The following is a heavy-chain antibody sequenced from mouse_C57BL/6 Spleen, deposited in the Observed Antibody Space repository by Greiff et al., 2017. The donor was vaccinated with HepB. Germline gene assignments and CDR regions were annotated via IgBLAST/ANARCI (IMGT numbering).Heavy chain of an antibody. CDR3: ARSGTYGYLYAMDY. V-gene: IGHV1-61*01. CDR1: GYTFTSYW. Sequence: QVQLQQSGAELVRPGSSVKLSCKASGYTFTSYWMDWVKQRPGQGLEWIGNIYPSDSETHYNQKFKDKATLTVDKSSSTAYMQLSSLTSEDSAVYYCARSGTYGYLYAMDYWGQGTSVTVSS. D-gene: IGHD2-2*01. CDR2: IYPSDSET. J-gene: IGHJ4*01.